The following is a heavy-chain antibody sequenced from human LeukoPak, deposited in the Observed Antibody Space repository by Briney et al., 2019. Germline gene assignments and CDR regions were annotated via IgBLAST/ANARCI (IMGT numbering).Heavy chain of an antibody. CDR3: ARDATTVVTHGDY. J-gene: IGHJ4*02. CDR2: ISSSGSTI. Sequence: GGSLRLSCAASGFTFSDYYMSWIRQAPGKGLEWVSYISSSGSTIYYADSVKGRFTISRGNAKNSLYLQMNSLRAEDTAVYYCARDATTVVTHGDYWGQGTLVTVSS. D-gene: IGHD4-23*01. CDR1: GFTFSDYY. V-gene: IGHV3-11*04.